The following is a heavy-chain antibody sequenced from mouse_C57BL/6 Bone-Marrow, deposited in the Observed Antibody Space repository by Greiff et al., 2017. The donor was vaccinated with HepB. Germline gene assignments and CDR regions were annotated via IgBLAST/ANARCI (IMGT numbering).Heavy chain of an antibody. V-gene: IGHV1-5*01. D-gene: IGHD2-2*01. CDR2: IYPGNSDT. CDR3: RISYVYAADS. J-gene: IGHJ2*01. CDR1: GYTFTSYW. Sequence: VQLQQSGTVLARPGASVKMSCKTSGYTFTSYWMHWVKQRPGQGLEWIGAIYPGNSDTSYNQKFKGKAKLTAVTSASTAYMELSSLTNVDSALYNCRISYVYAADSWGQGTPLTVSS.